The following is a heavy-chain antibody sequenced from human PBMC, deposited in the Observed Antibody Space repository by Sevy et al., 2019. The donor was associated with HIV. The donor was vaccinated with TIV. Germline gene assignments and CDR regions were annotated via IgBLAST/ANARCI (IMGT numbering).Heavy chain of an antibody. CDR1: GFTFSNAW. V-gene: IGHV3-15*01. D-gene: IGHD2-2*01. J-gene: IGHJ5*02. CDR2: IKSKTDGGTT. Sequence: GGSLRLSCAASGFTFSNAWMSWVRQAPGKGLEWVGRIKSKTDGGTTDYAAPVKGRFTISRDDSKNTLYLQMNSLKTEDTAVYYCTTLGRYCSSTSCYNRFDPWGQGTLVTVSS. CDR3: TTLGRYCSSTSCYNRFDP.